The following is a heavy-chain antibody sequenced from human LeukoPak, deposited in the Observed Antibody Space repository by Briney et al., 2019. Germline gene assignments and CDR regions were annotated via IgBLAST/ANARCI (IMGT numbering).Heavy chain of an antibody. D-gene: IGHD3-16*01. V-gene: IGHV4-34*01. Sequence: SETLSLTCAVSAGPFSGNYWSWIRQSPGKGLEWIGEINHSGSTNYNPSLKSRVTISIDTSKNQFSLKLSSVTAADTAVYYCAYEGMDVWGQGTTVTVSS. CDR2: INHSGST. CDR1: AGPFSGNY. CDR3: AYEGMDV. J-gene: IGHJ6*02.